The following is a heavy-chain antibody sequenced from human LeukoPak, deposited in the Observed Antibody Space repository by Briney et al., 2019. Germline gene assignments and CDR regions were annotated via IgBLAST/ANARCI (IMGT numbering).Heavy chain of an antibody. J-gene: IGHJ4*02. Sequence: GGSLRLSCAASGFTVSSNYMSWVRQAPGKGLEGVSVIYSGGSTYYADSVKGRFTISRDNSKNTLYLQMNSLRAEDTAVYYCARDMATRGYSYGYSDYWGQGTLVTVSS. CDR1: GFTVSSNY. V-gene: IGHV3-66*01. CDR3: ARDMATRGYSYGYSDY. CDR2: IYSGGST. D-gene: IGHD5-18*01.